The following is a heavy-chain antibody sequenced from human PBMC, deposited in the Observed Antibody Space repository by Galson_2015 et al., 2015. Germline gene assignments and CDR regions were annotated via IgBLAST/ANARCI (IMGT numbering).Heavy chain of an antibody. J-gene: IGHJ3*02. CDR2: IYWNDDK. D-gene: IGHD6-13*01. CDR3: AHRLQQLTAFDI. V-gene: IGHV2-5*01. Sequence: PALVKPTQTLTLTCTFSGFSLTTSGVGVGWIRQPPGKALEWLALIYWNDDKRYTPSLKSRVTITKATSKNQVVLTMTNMDPVDTTTYYCAHRLQQLTAFDIWGQGTMVTVSS. CDR1: GFSLTTSGVG.